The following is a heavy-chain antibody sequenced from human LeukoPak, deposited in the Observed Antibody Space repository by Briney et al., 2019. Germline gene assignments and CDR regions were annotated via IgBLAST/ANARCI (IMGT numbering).Heavy chain of an antibody. J-gene: IGHJ4*02. V-gene: IGHV3-23*01. CDR1: GFTFSNYA. Sequence: GGSLRLSCAASGFTFSNYAMSWVRQAPGKGLEWVSGISGSGGTTYYADSVKGRFTISRDNSKNTLYLQMNSLRAEDTAVYYCARAMMVVANLWGVFDYWGQGTLVTVSS. CDR2: ISGSGGTT. D-gene: IGHD3-22*01. CDR3: ARAMMVVANLWGVFDY.